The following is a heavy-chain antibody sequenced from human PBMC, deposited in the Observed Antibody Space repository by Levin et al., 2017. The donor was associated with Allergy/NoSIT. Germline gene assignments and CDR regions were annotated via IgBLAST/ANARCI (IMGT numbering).Heavy chain of an antibody. V-gene: IGHV3-66*01. J-gene: IGHJ6*02. CDR1: GFTVSSNY. CDR2: IYSGGST. CDR3: ARGGRVKGNYYYYGMDV. Sequence: GGSLRLSCAASGFTVSSNYMSWVRQAPGKGLEWVSVIYSGGSTYYADSVKGRFTISRDNSKNTLYLQMNSLRAEDTAVYYCARGGRVKGNYYYYGMDVWGQGTTVTVSS.